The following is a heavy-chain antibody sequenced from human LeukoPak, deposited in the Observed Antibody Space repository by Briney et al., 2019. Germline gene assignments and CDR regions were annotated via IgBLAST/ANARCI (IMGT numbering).Heavy chain of an antibody. CDR1: GGSFSGYY. CDR2: IHPSGST. J-gene: IGHJ4*02. CDR3: SRGTDRSKSGDY. V-gene: IGHV4-34*01. D-gene: IGHD4-11*01. Sequence: PSETLSLTCAVYGGSFSGYYWTWTRQPPGEGLEWIGEIHPSGSTDYSPALKSRVIISMDTSKRQFSLKLSSVTAADTAIYYCSRGTDRSKSGDYWGQGALVTVSA.